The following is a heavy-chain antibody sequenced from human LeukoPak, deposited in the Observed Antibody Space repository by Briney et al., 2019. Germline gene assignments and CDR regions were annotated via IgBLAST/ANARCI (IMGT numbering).Heavy chain of an antibody. Sequence: GGSLRLSCAASGFTFSNSAMSWVRQAPGKGLGWVSTLSGSGITTYYADSVKGRFTITRDNSKNTLYLQMNSLRAEDTAVYYCAKGIYSSGWSYFDYWGHGTLVTVSS. CDR2: LSGSGITT. D-gene: IGHD6-19*01. J-gene: IGHJ4*01. CDR3: AKGIYSSGWSYFDY. CDR1: GFTFSNSA. V-gene: IGHV3-23*01.